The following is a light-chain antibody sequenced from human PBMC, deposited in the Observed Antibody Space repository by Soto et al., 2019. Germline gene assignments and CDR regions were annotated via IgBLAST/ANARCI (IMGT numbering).Light chain of an antibody. CDR1: QSVLYSSNNKNY. Sequence: DIVMTQSPDSLAVSLGERATINCKSSQSVLYSSNNKNYLAWYQQKPGQPPKLLIYWASARESGVPDRFSGSGSGTDFTLTINSLQAGDVAVYFCQQYYNNPRTFGQGTKVDIK. CDR2: WAS. V-gene: IGKV4-1*01. CDR3: QQYYNNPRT. J-gene: IGKJ2*01.